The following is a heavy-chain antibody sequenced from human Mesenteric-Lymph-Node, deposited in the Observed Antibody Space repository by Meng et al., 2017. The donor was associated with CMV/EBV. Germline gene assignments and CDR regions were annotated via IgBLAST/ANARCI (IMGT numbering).Heavy chain of an antibody. CDR2: VDPEDGEA. V-gene: IGHV1-69-2*01. D-gene: IGHD2-8*01. J-gene: IGHJ4*02. Sequence: TVNIACKVSGYTFPDYYLHWVKQAPGKGLVWIGLVDPEDGEAVYAENFQGRVTITADTSTNTTHMALLSLRSEDTAVYYRVTEMGYWGQGTLVTVSS. CDR1: GYTFPDYY. CDR3: VTEMGY.